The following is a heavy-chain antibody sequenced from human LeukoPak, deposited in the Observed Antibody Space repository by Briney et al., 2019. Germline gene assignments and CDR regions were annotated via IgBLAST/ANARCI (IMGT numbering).Heavy chain of an antibody. CDR1: GYTFTTYG. Sequence: ASVKVSCKASGYTFTTYGISGVRQAPGQGREWMGWISAYNGNTNYAQKLQGRVTMTTDTSTSTAYMELRSLRSDDTAAYYCARSFCSGGSCQDYWGQGTLVTVSS. D-gene: IGHD2-15*01. J-gene: IGHJ4*02. V-gene: IGHV1-18*01. CDR3: ARSFCSGGSCQDY. CDR2: ISAYNGNT.